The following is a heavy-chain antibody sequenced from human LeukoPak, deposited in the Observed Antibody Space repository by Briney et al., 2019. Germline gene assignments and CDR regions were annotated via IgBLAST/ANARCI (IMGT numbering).Heavy chain of an antibody. V-gene: IGHV3-33*01. CDR2: IWYDGSNK. J-gene: IGHJ4*02. CDR3: ARDGTGSNSGWYIH. Sequence: GRSLRLSCAASGFTFSSHGMHWVRQAPGKGLEWVAVIWYDGSNKYYADSVKGRFTISRDNSKNTLYLQMNSLRAEDTAVYYCARDGTGSNSGWYIHWGQGPLVTVTS. CDR1: GFTFSSHG. D-gene: IGHD6-19*01.